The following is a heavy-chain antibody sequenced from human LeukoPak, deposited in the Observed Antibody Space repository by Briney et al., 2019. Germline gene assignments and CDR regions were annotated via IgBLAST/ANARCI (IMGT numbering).Heavy chain of an antibody. CDR2: ISYDGSNK. CDR1: GFDFSSNW. J-gene: IGHJ4*02. D-gene: IGHD1-26*01. Sequence: GGSLRLSCASSGFDFSSNWMHGVRQAPGKGLEWVAVISYDGSNKYYADSVQGRFTISRDNSKNTLYLQMNSLRAEDTAVYYCARDIGPSGSYYDYWGQGTLVTVSS. V-gene: IGHV3-30-3*01. CDR3: ARDIGPSGSYYDY.